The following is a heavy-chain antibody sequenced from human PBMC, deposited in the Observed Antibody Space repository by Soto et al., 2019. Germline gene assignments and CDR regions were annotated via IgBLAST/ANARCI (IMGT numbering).Heavy chain of an antibody. V-gene: IGHV3-23*01. CDR3: AKAQGNTIVGASRGFAH. J-gene: IGHJ4*01. Sequence: PGGSLRLSCAVSGFTFSTYAMNWVRQGPGKGLEWLSLISGSGSGTYYADSVKGRFTISRDNSENTLYLQMNSLRAEDTAVYYCAKAQGNTIVGASRGFAHWGHGTLVTVSS. CDR1: GFTFSTYA. CDR2: ISGSGSGT. D-gene: IGHD1-26*01.